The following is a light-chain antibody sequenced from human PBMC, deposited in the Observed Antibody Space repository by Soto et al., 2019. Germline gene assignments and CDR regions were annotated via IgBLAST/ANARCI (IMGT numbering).Light chain of an antibody. V-gene: IGKV3-11*01. Sequence: EIVLTQSPATLSLSAGERATLSCRASQSVDSYLTWYQQKPGQAPRLLIYDVSKRATGIPVRFSGSGSGTDFTLTMSSLEPEDVAIYYCQQRRNWPLTFGGGTKVEIK. CDR2: DVS. CDR3: QQRRNWPLT. CDR1: QSVDSY. J-gene: IGKJ4*01.